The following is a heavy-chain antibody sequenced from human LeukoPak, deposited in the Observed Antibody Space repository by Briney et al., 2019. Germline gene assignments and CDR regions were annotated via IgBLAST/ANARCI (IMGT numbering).Heavy chain of an antibody. Sequence: SETLSLTCAVYGGSFSGYYWSWIRQPPGKGLEWIGEINHSGSTNYNPSLKSRVTISVDTSKNQFSLKLSSVTAADTAVYYCAVAAGGAFDIWGQGTMVTVSS. D-gene: IGHD2-15*01. CDR2: INHSGST. J-gene: IGHJ3*02. V-gene: IGHV4-34*01. CDR1: GGSFSGYY. CDR3: AVAAGGAFDI.